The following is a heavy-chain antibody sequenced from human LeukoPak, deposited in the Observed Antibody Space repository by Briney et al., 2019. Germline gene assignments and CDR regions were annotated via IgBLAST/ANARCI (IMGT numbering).Heavy chain of an antibody. CDR3: ARKVVEVVVAASRDLIAYFDY. CDR2: IYTSGST. CDR1: GGSISSYY. J-gene: IGHJ4*02. V-gene: IGHV4-4*07. D-gene: IGHD2-15*01. Sequence: SETLSLPCTVSGGSISSYYWSWIRQPAGKGLEWIGRIYTSGSTNYNPSLNSRVTLSVDTSKNQFSLKLSSVTAADTAVYYCARKVVEVVVAASRDLIAYFDYWGQGTLVTVSS.